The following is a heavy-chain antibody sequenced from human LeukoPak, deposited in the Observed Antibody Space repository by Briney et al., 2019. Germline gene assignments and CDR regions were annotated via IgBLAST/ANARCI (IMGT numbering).Heavy chain of an antibody. Sequence: SETLSLTCTVSGGSISSGSYYWSWIRQPAGKGLEWIGRIYTSGSTNYNPSLKSRVTISVDTSKNQFSLKLSSVTAADTAVYYCARSIAARPGTALDYYYYMDVWGKGTTVTVSS. J-gene: IGHJ6*03. CDR3: ARSIAARPGTALDYYYYMDV. V-gene: IGHV4-61*02. CDR1: GGSISSGSYY. D-gene: IGHD6-6*01. CDR2: IYTSGST.